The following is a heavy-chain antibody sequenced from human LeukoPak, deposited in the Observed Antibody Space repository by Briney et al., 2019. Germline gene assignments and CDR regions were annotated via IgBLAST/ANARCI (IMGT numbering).Heavy chain of an antibody. CDR2: ISSSSSYI. CDR1: GFTFSSYS. D-gene: IGHD3-16*01. V-gene: IGHV3-21*01. Sequence: GGSLRLSCAASGFTFSSYSMNWVRQAPGRGLEWVSFISSSSSYIYYADSVKGRFTISRDNAKNSLYLQMNSLRAEDTAVYYCARAPYHYVWGTPDYWGQGTLVTVSS. J-gene: IGHJ4*02. CDR3: ARAPYHYVWGTPDY.